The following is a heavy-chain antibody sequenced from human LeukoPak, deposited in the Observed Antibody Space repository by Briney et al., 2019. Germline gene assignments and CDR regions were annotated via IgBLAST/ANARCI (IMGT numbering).Heavy chain of an antibody. CDR1: GYTFTSYG. D-gene: IGHD3-22*01. J-gene: IGHJ4*02. CDR2: ISAYNGNT. V-gene: IGHV1-18*01. CDR3: ARDPYYYDSSGYYGVLGY. Sequence: ASVKVSCKASGYTFTSYGISWVRQAPGQGLEWMGWISAYNGNTNYAQKLQGRVTMPTDTSTSTAYMELRSLRSDDTAVYYCARDPYYYDSSGYYGVLGYWGQGTLVTVSS.